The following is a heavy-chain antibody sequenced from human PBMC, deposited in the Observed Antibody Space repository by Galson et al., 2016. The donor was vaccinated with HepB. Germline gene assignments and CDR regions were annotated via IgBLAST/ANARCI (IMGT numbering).Heavy chain of an antibody. J-gene: IGHJ4*02. D-gene: IGHD4-17*01. CDR2: FYYRGST. Sequence: TLSLTCAVSGGSISSSNWWSWVRQPPGKGLEWIGSFYYRGSTYYSPSLRSRVTISADTSKNQFSLKLSSVTAADTALYYCGRSITLSVTSPFDYWGQGTLVTVSS. V-gene: IGHV4-4*02. CDR3: GRSITLSVTSPFDY. CDR1: GGSISSSNW.